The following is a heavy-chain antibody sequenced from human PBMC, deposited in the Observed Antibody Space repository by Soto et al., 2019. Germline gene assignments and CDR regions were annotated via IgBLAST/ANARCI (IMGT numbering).Heavy chain of an antibody. Sequence: SETLSLTCAVYGGSFSGYYWSWIRQPPGKGLEWIGEINHSGSTNYNPSLKSRVTISVDTSKNQSSLKLSSVTAADTAVYYCARGLVVVPAAMRFDPWGQGTLVTVS. J-gene: IGHJ5*02. V-gene: IGHV4-34*01. CDR2: INHSGST. D-gene: IGHD2-2*01. CDR3: ARGLVVVPAAMRFDP. CDR1: GGSFSGYY.